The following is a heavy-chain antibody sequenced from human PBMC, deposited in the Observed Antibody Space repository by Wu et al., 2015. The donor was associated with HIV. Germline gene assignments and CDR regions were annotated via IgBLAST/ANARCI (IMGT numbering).Heavy chain of an antibody. V-gene: IGHV1-46*01. CDR2: IDPSDGTT. J-gene: IGHJ4*02. Sequence: QVQLVQSGAEVKKPGASVKVSCKASGYTFTSYYMHWVRQAPGQGLEWMGIIDPSDGTTTYAQKFQGRVTMTRDTSTSTVSMELSSLRFEDTAVYYCASPGGYSSYVVLNDWGQGTVGHRLL. CDR1: GYTFTSYY. D-gene: IGHD5-12*01. CDR3: ASPGGYSSYVVLND.